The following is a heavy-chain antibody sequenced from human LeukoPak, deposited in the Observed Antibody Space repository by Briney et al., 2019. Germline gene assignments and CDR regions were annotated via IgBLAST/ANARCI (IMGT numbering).Heavy chain of an antibody. CDR3: ASLVYGMDV. V-gene: IGHV4-34*01. CDR2: INHSGST. Sequence: SETLSLTCAVYGVSFSGYYWSWIRQPPGKGLEWIGEINHSGSTNYNPSLKSRVTISVDTSKNQFSLKLSSVTAADTAVYYCASLVYGMDVWGQGTTVTVSS. CDR1: GVSFSGYY. D-gene: IGHD1-26*01. J-gene: IGHJ6*02.